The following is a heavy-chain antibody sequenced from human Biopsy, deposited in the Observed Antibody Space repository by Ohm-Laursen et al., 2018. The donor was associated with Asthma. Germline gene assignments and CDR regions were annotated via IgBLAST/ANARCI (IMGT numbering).Heavy chain of an antibody. CDR2: IDPNSGGT. CDR1: GYPFTDYY. J-gene: IGHJ2*01. V-gene: IGHV1-2*06. CDR3: ARIKIRIGAGTDRYFDL. D-gene: IGHD3-16*01. Sequence: ASVKASCKASGYPFTDYYVHWVRQAPGQGLEWMGRIDPNSGGTNYAQKFLGRVTMTRDTSVNTAFMVLSRLRSDDTAVYYCARIKIRIGAGTDRYFDLWGRGTLVTVSS.